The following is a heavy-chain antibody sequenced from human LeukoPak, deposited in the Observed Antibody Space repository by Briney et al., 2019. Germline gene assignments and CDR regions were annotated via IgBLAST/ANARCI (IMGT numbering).Heavy chain of an antibody. D-gene: IGHD6-6*01. J-gene: IGHJ4*02. Sequence: GGSLRLSCAASGSTFSSYEMNWVRQAPGKGLEWVSYISSSGSTKYCADSVKGRFTISRDNAKNSLCLQMNSLTAEDTALYYCARETSSGYFDYWGQGTLVTVSS. V-gene: IGHV3-48*03. CDR2: ISSSGSTK. CDR3: ARETSSGYFDY. CDR1: GSTFSSYE.